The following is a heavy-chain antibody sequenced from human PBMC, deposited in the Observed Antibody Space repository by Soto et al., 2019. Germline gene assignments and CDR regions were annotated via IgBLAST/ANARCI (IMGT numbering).Heavy chain of an antibody. CDR2: VIPIFGTS. CDR1: GGTFSTYA. J-gene: IGHJ6*02. Sequence: QVQLVQSGAEVKKPGSSVKVSCKASGGTFSTYAISWVRQAPGQGLEWMGGVIPIFGTSTYAQNFQGRVTISADESTSTAYMELSRLRSEDTAVYYCARVRVVGATRLYYYYGLDVWGQGTTVTVSS. D-gene: IGHD1-26*01. V-gene: IGHV1-69*01. CDR3: ARVRVVGATRLYYYYGLDV.